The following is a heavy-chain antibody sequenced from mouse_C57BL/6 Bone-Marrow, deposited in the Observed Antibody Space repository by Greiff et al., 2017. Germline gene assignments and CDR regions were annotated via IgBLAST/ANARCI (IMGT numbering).Heavy chain of an antibody. J-gene: IGHJ2*01. CDR1: GYTFTDYN. Sequence: VPLPQSGPELVQPGASVQIPCKASGYTFTDYNMDWVKQSHGKSLEWIGDINPNNGGTLYNQQFTGQATLTVAQSYSIAYMELRSLTAEDTSVYYCARWGWDGGDFDYWGRGTTLTVAS. CDR2: INPNNGGT. D-gene: IGHD4-1*01. CDR3: ARWGWDGGDFDY. V-gene: IGHV1-18*01.